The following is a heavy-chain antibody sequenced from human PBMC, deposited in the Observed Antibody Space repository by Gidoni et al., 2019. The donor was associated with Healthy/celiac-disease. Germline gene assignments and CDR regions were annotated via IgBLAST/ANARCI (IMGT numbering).Heavy chain of an antibody. Sequence: EVQLVESGGGLVKPGGSLRLSCAASGFTFSSYSMNWVRQAPGKGLEWVSSISSSSSYIYYADSVKGRFTISRDNAKNSLYLQMNSLRAEDTAVYYCARDEGITMVRGPIDYWGQGTLVTVSS. J-gene: IGHJ4*02. CDR1: GFTFSSYS. CDR2: ISSSSSYI. D-gene: IGHD3-10*01. V-gene: IGHV3-21*01. CDR3: ARDEGITMVRGPIDY.